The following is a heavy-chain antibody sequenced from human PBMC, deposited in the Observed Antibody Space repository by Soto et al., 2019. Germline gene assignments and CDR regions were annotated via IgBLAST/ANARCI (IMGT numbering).Heavy chain of an antibody. J-gene: IGHJ6*02. D-gene: IGHD2-21*02. CDR2: LWQDGSNK. CDR3: ARDLCGGDCYTTYGMDV. CDR1: GFTFSSYG. Sequence: QVQLVESAGGVVQPGRSLRLSCAASGFTFSSYGMHWVRQAPGKGLEWVAVLWQDGSNKYYADSVKGRFTISRDNSKNRLYLQMNSLRAEDTAVYYCARDLCGGDCYTTYGMDVWGQGTTVTVSS. V-gene: IGHV3-33*01.